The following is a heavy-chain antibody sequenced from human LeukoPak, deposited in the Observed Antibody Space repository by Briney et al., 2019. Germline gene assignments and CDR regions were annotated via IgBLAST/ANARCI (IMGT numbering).Heavy chain of an antibody. Sequence: GGSLRLSCAASGFTFSSYEMNWVRQAPGKGLEWVSYVSSSGSTIYYADSVKGRFTISRDNAKNSLYLQMNSLRAEDTAVYYCARDNLLWFGELPHWGQGTLVTVSS. V-gene: IGHV3-48*03. CDR2: VSSSGSTI. J-gene: IGHJ4*02. CDR1: GFTFSSYE. D-gene: IGHD3-10*01. CDR3: ARDNLLWFGELPH.